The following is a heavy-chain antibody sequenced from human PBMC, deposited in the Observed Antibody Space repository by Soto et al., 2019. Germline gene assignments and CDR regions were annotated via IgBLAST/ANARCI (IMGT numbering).Heavy chain of an antibody. CDR1: GFTFSDYD. CDR2: IGAAGGP. Sequence: PGGSLRLSCAASGFTFSDYDMHWVRQVTGKGLEWVSGIGAAGGPFYPGSVKGRFTISRDNVRSTLFLMMNNLRSGDTAVYYCARDLRFVDLHYYFDSWGQGTLVTVSS. V-gene: IGHV3-13*05. J-gene: IGHJ4*02. CDR3: ARDLRFVDLHYYFDS. D-gene: IGHD3-10*01.